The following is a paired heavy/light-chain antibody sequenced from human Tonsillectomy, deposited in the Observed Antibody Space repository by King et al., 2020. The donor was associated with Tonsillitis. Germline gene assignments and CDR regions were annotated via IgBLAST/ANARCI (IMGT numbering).Heavy chain of an antibody. J-gene: IGHJ6*02. CDR3: AREIDGGACNDCSGAMDV. Sequence: GKGLDWVATISHDGKSLYYADSVKGRFTISRDNSRNALYLQMSSLRPEDTAVYYCAREIDGGACNDCSGAMDVWGQGTTVTVSS. V-gene: IGHV3-30*04. D-gene: IGHD2-21*01. CDR2: ISHDGKSL.
Light chain of an antibody. J-gene: IGKJ4*01. CDR2: GAY. CDR3: QQYNSWPLT. V-gene: IGKV3-15*01. Sequence: VMTQSPGILSVSPGDRATLSCRASQNVNINLAWYRQKPGQAPRLLIYGAYIRATGVPARFSGGGSGTDFTLTISSLQSEDFAVYYCQQYNSWPLTFGGGTKVDIK. CDR1: QNVNIN.